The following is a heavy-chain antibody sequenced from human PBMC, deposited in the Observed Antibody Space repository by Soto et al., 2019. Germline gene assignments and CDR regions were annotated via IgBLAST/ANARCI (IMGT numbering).Heavy chain of an antibody. CDR2: IYYSGNT. D-gene: IGHD4-17*01. V-gene: IGHV4-31*03. CDR1: GGSISSGGYY. Sequence: SATLSLTCTVSGGSISSGGYYWSWIRQHTKKGMEWIGYIYYSGNTYYNPSLKSRVTISVDTSKNQFSLRLSSVTAADTAVYYCARGGNYGDEYFQHWGQGTLVTVSS. J-gene: IGHJ1*01. CDR3: ARGGNYGDEYFQH.